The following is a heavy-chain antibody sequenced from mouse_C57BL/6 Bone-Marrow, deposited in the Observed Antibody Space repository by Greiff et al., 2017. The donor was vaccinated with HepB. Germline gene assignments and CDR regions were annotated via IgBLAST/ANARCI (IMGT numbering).Heavy chain of an antibody. CDR3: ARDGYDRVYYAMDY. CDR2: ISDGGSYT. V-gene: IGHV5-4*01. Sequence: EVHLVESGGGLVKPGGSLKLSCAASGFTLSSYAMSWVRQTPEKRLEWVATISDGGSYTYYPDNVKGRFTISRDNAKNNLYLQMSHLKSEDTAMYYCARDGYDRVYYAMDYWGQGTSVTVSS. J-gene: IGHJ4*01. CDR1: GFTLSSYA. D-gene: IGHD2-2*01.